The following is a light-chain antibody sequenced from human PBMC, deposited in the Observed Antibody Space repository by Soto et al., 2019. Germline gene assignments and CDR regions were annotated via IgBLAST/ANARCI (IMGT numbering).Light chain of an antibody. V-gene: IGKV3-20*01. J-gene: IGKJ4*01. CDR3: QQSFSPLTFGGGTPQLT. CDR1: QSVSSSY. Sequence: EIVFTQSPDTLSLSPGERATLSCRASQSVSSSYLAWYQQKPGQAPRLLIYGASSRATGIPDRFSGSGSGTDFTLTISSLQPEDFATYYCQQSFSPLTFGGGTPQLTFGGGTKVDI. CDR2: GAS.